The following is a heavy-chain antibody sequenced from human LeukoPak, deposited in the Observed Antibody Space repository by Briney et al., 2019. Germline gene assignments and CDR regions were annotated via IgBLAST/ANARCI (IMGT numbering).Heavy chain of an antibody. CDR1: GGTFSSYA. CDR2: IIPIFGTA. D-gene: IGHD3-10*01. V-gene: IGHV1-69*13. CDR3: AFGELAGYYYYMDV. J-gene: IGHJ6*03. Sequence: SVKVSCKASGGTFSSYAISWVRQAPGQGLEWMGGIIPIFGTANYAQKFQGRVTITADESTSTAYMELSSLRSEDTAVYYCAFGELAGYYYYMDVWGKGTTVTISS.